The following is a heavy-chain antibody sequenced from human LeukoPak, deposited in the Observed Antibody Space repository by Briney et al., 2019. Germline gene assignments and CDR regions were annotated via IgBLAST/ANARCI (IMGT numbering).Heavy chain of an antibody. CDR2: ISGSGGNT. V-gene: IGHV3-23*01. CDR1: GFTFGTYA. J-gene: IGHJ4*02. CDR3: AKDGSGSYSSFDY. D-gene: IGHD1-26*01. Sequence: GGSLRLSCAASGFTFGTYAMNWVRQAPGKGLEWVSIISGSGGNTFYADAVKGRFTISRDNSKNTLYLQMNSLRAEDTAVYYCAKDGSGSYSSFDYWGQGTLVTVSS.